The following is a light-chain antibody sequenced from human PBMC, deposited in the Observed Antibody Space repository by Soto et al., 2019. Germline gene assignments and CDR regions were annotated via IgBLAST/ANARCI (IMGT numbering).Light chain of an antibody. V-gene: IGLV2-14*01. CDR3: SSYTTSSTLV. Sequence: QSVLTQPASVSGSPGQSITISCSGTSSDIGGYNYVSWYQQHPGEAPKLMIYEVSYRPSGVSDRFSGSKSGNTASLTISGLQAEDEADYYCSSYTTSSTLVFGGGTKLTVL. J-gene: IGLJ3*02. CDR1: SSDIGGYNY. CDR2: EVS.